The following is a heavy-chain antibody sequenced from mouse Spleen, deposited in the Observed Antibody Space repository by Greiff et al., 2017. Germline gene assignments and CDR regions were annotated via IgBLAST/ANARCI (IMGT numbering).Heavy chain of an antibody. J-gene: IGHJ3*01. CDR3: ARNDYEFAY. CDR2: IWGGGST. CDR1: GFSLTSYG. Sequence: VMLVESGPGLVAPSQSLSITCTVSGFSLTSYGVDWVRQPPGKGLEWLGMIWGGGSTDYNSALKSRLSISKDNSKSQVFLKMNSLQTDDTAMYYCARNDYEFAYWGQGTLVTVSA. V-gene: IGHV2-6-4*01. D-gene: IGHD2-4*01.